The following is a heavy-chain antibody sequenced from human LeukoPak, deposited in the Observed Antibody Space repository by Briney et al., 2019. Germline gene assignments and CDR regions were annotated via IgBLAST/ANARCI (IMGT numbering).Heavy chain of an antibody. Sequence: GRSLRLSCAASGFTFSAYSMNWVRQAPGKGLEWVSSISSGSRYIYYADSVKGRFTISRDNAKDSLYLQMNSLRAEDTAVYYCARRYGDYVGSFEYWGQGTQVTVSS. J-gene: IGHJ4*02. CDR3: ARRYGDYVGSFEY. V-gene: IGHV3-21*01. CDR2: ISSGSRYI. CDR1: GFTFSAYS. D-gene: IGHD4-17*01.